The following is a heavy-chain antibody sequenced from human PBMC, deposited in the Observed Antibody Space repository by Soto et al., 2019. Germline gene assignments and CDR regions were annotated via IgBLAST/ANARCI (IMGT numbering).Heavy chain of an antibody. V-gene: IGHV1-8*01. CDR2: MNPNSGNT. CDR1: GYTFTSYD. J-gene: IGHJ5*02. D-gene: IGHD2-15*01. Sequence: QVQLVQSGAEVKKPGASVKVSCKTSGYTFTSYDINWVRQATGQGLEWMGWMNPNSGNTGYAQKVQGRVTMTRNTSISTAYMELGSLRSEGTALYYCARKVVGWFDPWGQGTLVTVSS. CDR3: ARKVVGWFDP.